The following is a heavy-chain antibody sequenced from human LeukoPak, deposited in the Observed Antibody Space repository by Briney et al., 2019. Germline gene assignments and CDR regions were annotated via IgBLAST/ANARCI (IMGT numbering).Heavy chain of an antibody. CDR3: ATDLPYHYGSGSYAI. Sequence: ASVKVSCKVSGYTLTELSMHWVRQAPGKGLEWMGGFDPEDGETIYAQKFQGRVTMTEDTSTDTAYMELSSLRSEDTAVYYCATDLPYHYGSGSYAIWGQGTLVTVSS. CDR2: FDPEDGET. D-gene: IGHD3-10*01. V-gene: IGHV1-24*01. J-gene: IGHJ4*02. CDR1: GYTLTELS.